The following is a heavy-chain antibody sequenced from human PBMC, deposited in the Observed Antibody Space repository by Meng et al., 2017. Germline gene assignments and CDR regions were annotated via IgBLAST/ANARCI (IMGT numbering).Heavy chain of an antibody. CDR3: ARYVAVAGVDY. D-gene: IGHD6-19*01. V-gene: IGHV1-8*01. Sequence: VQLWASGAEVKKPGASVKVSCKASGSTFTSYDINWVRPATGQGLEWMGWMNPNSGNTGYAQKFQGRVTMTRNTSISTAYMELSSLRSEDTAVYYCARYVAVAGVDYWGQGTLVTVSS. CDR2: MNPNSGNT. CDR1: GSTFTSYD. J-gene: IGHJ4*02.